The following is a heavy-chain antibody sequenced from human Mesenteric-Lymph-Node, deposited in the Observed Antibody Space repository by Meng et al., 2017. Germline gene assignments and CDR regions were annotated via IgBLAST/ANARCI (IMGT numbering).Heavy chain of an antibody. CDR3: ARDREGYSYGPFDY. CDR1: GYTLRNYG. CDR2: ISAYNGNT. D-gene: IGHD5-18*01. V-gene: IGHV1-18*01. J-gene: IGHJ4*02. Sequence: ASVKVSCKASGYTLRNYGITWVRQAPGQGLEWMGWISAYNGNTNYAQKLQGRVTMTTDTSTSTAYMERRSLRSDDTAVYYCARDREGYSYGPFDYWGQGTLVTVSS.